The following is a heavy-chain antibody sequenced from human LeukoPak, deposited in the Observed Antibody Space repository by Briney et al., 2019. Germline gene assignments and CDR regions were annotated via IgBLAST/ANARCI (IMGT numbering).Heavy chain of an antibody. J-gene: IGHJ4*02. D-gene: IGHD3-10*01. CDR2: INGDGSIT. CDR1: GFTFSTYW. CDR3: ARDYAGSPDY. V-gene: IGHV3-74*03. Sequence: GGSLRLSCTASGFTFSTYWINWVRQSPRKGLVWVALINGDGSITTHADSVKGRFTISRDNAKNTAYLQMNSLRDEDTAVYFCARDYAGSPDYWGQGTLVTVSA.